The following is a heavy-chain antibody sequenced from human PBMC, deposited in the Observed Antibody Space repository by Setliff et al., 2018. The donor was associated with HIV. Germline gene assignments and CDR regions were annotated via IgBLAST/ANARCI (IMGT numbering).Heavy chain of an antibody. V-gene: IGHV1-69*04. CDR1: GGTFSAHG. J-gene: IGHJ6*03. D-gene: IGHD3-22*01. Sequence: GASVKVSCKAVGGTFSAHGISWVRQAPGQGLEWMGRIIPMVGTPNYAQRFQGRVTTSRDNAEDSLYLQMNSLRTEDTAIYYCVREIAFSMTPISRHLYYMDVWGNGTTVTVSS. CDR3: VREIAFSMTPISRHLYYMDV. CDR2: IIPMVGTP.